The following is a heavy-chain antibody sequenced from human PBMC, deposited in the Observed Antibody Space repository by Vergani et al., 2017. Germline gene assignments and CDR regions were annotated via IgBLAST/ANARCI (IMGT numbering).Heavy chain of an antibody. CDR2: IYYDGSAK. CDR3: ARDSPLVVPAAIFYYYYGMDV. Sequence: QLHLVESGGGVVQPGNSLKISCAASGFTLSTHGIHWVRQAPGKGLEWVALIYYDGSAKIYADSVKGRFTISRDKAKNSLYLQMNSLRAEDTAVYYCARDSPLVVPAAIFYYYYGMDVWGQGTTVTVSS. V-gene: IGHV3-30*19. CDR1: GFTLSTHG. J-gene: IGHJ6*02. D-gene: IGHD2-2*01.